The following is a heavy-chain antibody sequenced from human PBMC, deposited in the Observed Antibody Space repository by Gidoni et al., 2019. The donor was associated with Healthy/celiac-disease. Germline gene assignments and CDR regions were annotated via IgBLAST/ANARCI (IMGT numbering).Heavy chain of an antibody. J-gene: IGHJ2*01. D-gene: IGHD1-26*01. CDR1: GFTFSSYG. Sequence: QVQLVESGGGVVQPGRSLRLSCAASGFTFSSYGMHWVRQAPGKGLEWVAVIWYDGSNKYYADSVKGRFTISRDNSKNTLYLQMNSLRAEDTAVYYCARDNSGSYFLARWYFDLWGRGTLVTVSS. CDR3: ARDNSGSYFLARWYFDL. CDR2: IWYDGSNK. V-gene: IGHV3-33*01.